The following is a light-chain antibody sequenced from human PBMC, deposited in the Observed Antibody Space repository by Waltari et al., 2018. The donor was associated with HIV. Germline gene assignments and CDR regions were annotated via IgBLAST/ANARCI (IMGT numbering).Light chain of an antibody. CDR3: LQDYNYPYT. J-gene: IGKJ2*01. Sequence: AIQMTQSPSSLSASVGDRVTITCRARQGIRNDLGWYQQKPGKAPKLLIYAASSLQGGVPSRFSGSGSGTDFTLTISSLQPEDFVSYYCLQDYNYPYTFGQGTKLEIK. V-gene: IGKV1-6*01. CDR2: AAS. CDR1: QGIRND.